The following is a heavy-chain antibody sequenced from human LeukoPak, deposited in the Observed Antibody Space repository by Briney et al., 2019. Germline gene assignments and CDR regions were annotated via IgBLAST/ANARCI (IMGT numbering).Heavy chain of an antibody. CDR2: ISSSGSTI. V-gene: IGHV3-48*03. CDR1: GFTFSSYE. Sequence: PGGSLRLSCAASGFTFSSYEMTWVRQAPGKGLEWVSYISSSGSTIYYADSVKGRFTISRDNTKNSLYLQMNSLRAEDTAVYYCARAPIGLTTGWTSRGFVDYWGQGTLVTVSS. CDR3: ARAPIGLTTGWTSRGFVDY. D-gene: IGHD3-9*01. J-gene: IGHJ4*02.